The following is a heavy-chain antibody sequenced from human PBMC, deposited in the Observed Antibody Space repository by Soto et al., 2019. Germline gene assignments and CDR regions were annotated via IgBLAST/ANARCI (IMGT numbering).Heavy chain of an antibody. J-gene: IGHJ4*02. Sequence: SQTLSLTCAISGDGVSSNSAAWNWIRQSPSRGLEWLGRTYYRSKWYNDYAVSVKSRITINPDTSKNQFSLQLNSVTPEDTAVYYCAREGYSSGWYDSYYFDYWGQGTLVTVSS. CDR1: GDGVSSNSAA. V-gene: IGHV6-1*01. D-gene: IGHD6-19*01. CDR3: AREGYSSGWYDSYYFDY. CDR2: TYYRSKWYN.